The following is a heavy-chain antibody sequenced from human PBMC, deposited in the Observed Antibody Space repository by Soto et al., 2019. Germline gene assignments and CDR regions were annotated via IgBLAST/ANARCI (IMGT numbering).Heavy chain of an antibody. D-gene: IGHD1-26*01. CDR1: NGSISGFY. CDR2: IHYSGRT. Sequence: SETLSLTCSVSNGSISGFYWTWIRQPPWKILEWIGYIHYSGRTDYNPSLTSRATMSVDTSKNQFSLNLKSITAADTAVYYCVRVGVGIGNHFDSWGRGTLVTVSS. V-gene: IGHV4-59*12. CDR3: VRVGVGIGNHFDS. J-gene: IGHJ4*02.